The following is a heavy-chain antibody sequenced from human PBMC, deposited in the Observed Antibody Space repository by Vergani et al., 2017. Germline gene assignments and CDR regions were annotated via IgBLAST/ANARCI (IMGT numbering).Heavy chain of an antibody. D-gene: IGHD3-16*02. Sequence: EVQLVESGGGLVQPGGSLRLSCAASGFTFSSYWMHWVRQAPGKGLVWVSRINSDGSSTSYADSVKGRFTISRDNAKNTLYLQMNSLRAEDTAVYYCAKAPKDYDYVWGSYRYGYFDYWGQGTLVTVSS. V-gene: IGHV3-74*01. J-gene: IGHJ4*02. CDR1: GFTFSSYW. CDR3: AKAPKDYDYVWGSYRYGYFDY. CDR2: INSDGSST.